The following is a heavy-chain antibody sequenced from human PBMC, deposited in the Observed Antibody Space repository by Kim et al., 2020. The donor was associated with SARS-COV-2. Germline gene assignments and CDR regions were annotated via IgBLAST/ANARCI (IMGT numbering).Heavy chain of an antibody. CDR2: ISAYNGNT. Sequence: ASVKVSCKASGYTFTSYGISWVRQAPGQGLEWMGWISAYNGNTNYAQKLQGRVTMTTDTSTSTAYMELRSLRSDDTAVYYCARDQDTAIKRYYYYGMDVWGQGTTVTVSS. J-gene: IGHJ6*02. CDR1: GYTFTSYG. D-gene: IGHD5-18*01. V-gene: IGHV1-18*01. CDR3: ARDQDTAIKRYYYYGMDV.